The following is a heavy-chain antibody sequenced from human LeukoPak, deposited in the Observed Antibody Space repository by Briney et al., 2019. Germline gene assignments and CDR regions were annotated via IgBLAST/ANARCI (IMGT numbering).Heavy chain of an antibody. D-gene: IGHD4-23*01. J-gene: IGHJ3*02. Sequence: ASVKVSCKASGYTFTSYYMHWVRQAPGQGLEWMGIINPSGGSTSYAQKFQGRATMTRDTSTSTVYMELSSLRSEDTAVYYCAREVVTHAFDIWGQGTMVTVSS. CDR1: GYTFTSYY. V-gene: IGHV1-46*01. CDR2: INPSGGST. CDR3: AREVVTHAFDI.